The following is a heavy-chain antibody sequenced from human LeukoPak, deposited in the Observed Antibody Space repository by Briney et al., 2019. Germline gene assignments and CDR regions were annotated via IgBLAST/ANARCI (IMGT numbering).Heavy chain of an antibody. Sequence: ETLSLTCTVSGGSISSYYWNWIRQPPGKELEWIGFISYSGSTKYNPSLKSRVTMSLDTSKNQFSLKLSSVTAADTAVYYCARGPGPHSSGRGWYFDLWGRGTLVTVSS. V-gene: IGHV4-59*12. D-gene: IGHD6-19*01. J-gene: IGHJ2*01. CDR2: ISYSGST. CDR1: GGSISSYY. CDR3: ARGPGPHSSGRGWYFDL.